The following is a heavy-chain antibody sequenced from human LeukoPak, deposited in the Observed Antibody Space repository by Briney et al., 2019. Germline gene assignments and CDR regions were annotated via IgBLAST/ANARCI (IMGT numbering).Heavy chain of an antibody. CDR1: GFTFSSSA. Sequence: GGSLRLSCAASGFTFSSSAMSWVRQAPGKGLEWVSAISNNGGYTYYADSVQGRFTISRDNSKNTLYLQMNSLRAEDTAVYYCAKDFADFWSGYFNRVSYYGMDVWGQGTTVTVSS. CDR2: ISNNGGYT. J-gene: IGHJ6*02. CDR3: AKDFADFWSGYFNRVSYYGMDV. D-gene: IGHD3-3*01. V-gene: IGHV3-23*01.